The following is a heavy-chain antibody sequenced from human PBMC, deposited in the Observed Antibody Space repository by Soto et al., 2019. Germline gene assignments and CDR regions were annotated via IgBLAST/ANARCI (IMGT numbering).Heavy chain of an antibody. CDR3: AGGGVYDSGRYHY. CDR2: MKEEATEK. V-gene: IGHV3-7*01. D-gene: IGHD6-25*01. J-gene: IGHJ4*02. Sequence: PGGSLRLSCEASGLPFMTYWMSWVRQAPGKGLEWVAHMKEEATEKYLDSVKGRFIISRDNAKNSLYLQMNSLRGDDTAVYYCAGGGVYDSGRYHYWGQGTLVTVSS. CDR1: GLPFMTYW.